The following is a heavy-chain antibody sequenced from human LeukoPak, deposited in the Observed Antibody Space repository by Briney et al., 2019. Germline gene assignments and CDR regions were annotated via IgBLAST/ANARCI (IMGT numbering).Heavy chain of an antibody. Sequence: GASVKVSCKASGYTFTSYAMHWVRQAPGQRLEWMGWINAGNGNTKYPQKFQGRVTITRDTSASTAYMELSSLRSEDTAVYYCARARASRYYFDYWGQGTLVTVSS. V-gene: IGHV1-3*01. CDR2: INAGNGNT. J-gene: IGHJ4*02. CDR1: GYTFTSYA. D-gene: IGHD3-16*02. CDR3: ARARASRYYFDY.